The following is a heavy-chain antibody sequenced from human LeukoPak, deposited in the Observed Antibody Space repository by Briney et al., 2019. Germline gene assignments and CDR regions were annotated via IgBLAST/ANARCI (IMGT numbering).Heavy chain of an antibody. J-gene: IGHJ6*02. CDR3: ARGRTTVTNAQGHYYYYGMDV. CDR1: VGSFSVYY. V-gene: IGHV4-34*01. D-gene: IGHD4-11*01. Sequence: FKPSETLSLTCAVYVGSFSVYYWSWIREPPGEGLEWIEEINHSGNTKYNPSLKRRVTISVDTSKNQFSLKLSSVTAADTAVYYCARGRTTVTNAQGHYYYYGMDVWGQGTTVTVSS. CDR2: INHSGNT.